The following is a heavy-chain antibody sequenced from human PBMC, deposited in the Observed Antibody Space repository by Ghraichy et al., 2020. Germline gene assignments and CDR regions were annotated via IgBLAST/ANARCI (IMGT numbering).Heavy chain of an antibody. CDR3: ARARYSSGWYTD. D-gene: IGHD6-19*01. V-gene: IGHV3-74*01. CDR1: GFTFSSYW. CDR2: IDSDGSST. J-gene: IGHJ4*02. Sequence: GGSQRLSCAASGFTFSSYWMHWVRQAPGKGLVWVSHIDSDGSSTSHADFVTGRFTISRDNAKKTLYLQMNSLRAEDTAVYYCARARYSSGWYTDWGQGTLVTVSS.